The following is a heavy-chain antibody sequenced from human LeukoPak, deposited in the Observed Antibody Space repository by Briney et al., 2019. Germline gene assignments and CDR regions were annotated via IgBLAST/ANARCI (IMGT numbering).Heavy chain of an antibody. J-gene: IGHJ3*01. Sequence: SETLSLTCTVSGYSISSGYYWGWIRQSPGKGLEWIATIFHSGSIYYSPSLKSRVTLSVDTSKKQFFLKLNSVNAADTAVYYCARMGVSYYYDSSTYYPLAFDVWGQGTVVTVSS. CDR1: GYSISSGYY. D-gene: IGHD3-22*01. CDR3: ARMGVSYYYDSSTYYPLAFDV. CDR2: IFHSGSI. V-gene: IGHV4-38-2*02.